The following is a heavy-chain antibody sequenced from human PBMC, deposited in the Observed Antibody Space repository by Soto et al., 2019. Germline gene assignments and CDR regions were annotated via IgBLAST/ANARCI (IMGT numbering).Heavy chain of an antibody. J-gene: IGHJ5*01. V-gene: IGHV4-59*08. CDR2: IYYTGTT. CDR1: GGSISSYS. Sequence: PSETLSLTCTVSGGSISSYSWSWIRQPPGKGLEWIGYIYYTGTTTYNPSIKSRVTISVDSSKNQFSLNLTSVSAADTAVYYCARLGGFYQSLDSWGQGTLVTVSS. D-gene: IGHD3-22*01. CDR3: ARLGGFYQSLDS.